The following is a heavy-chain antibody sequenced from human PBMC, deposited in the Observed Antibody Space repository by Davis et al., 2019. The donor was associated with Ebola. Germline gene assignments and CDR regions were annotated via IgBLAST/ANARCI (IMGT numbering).Heavy chain of an antibody. J-gene: IGHJ4*02. V-gene: IGHV6-1*01. CDR2: TYYRSKWYH. CDR3: ARERENYLGFFHF. CDR1: GDSVSSNSAA. Sequence: SQTPSLTRAIPGDSVSSNSAAWNWIRQSPSRGLEWLGRTYYRSKWYHDYALSVESRIMINPDTSKNHFSLQLNSVTPEDTAIYYCARERENYLGFFHFWGQGTVVSVSS. D-gene: IGHD3-16*01.